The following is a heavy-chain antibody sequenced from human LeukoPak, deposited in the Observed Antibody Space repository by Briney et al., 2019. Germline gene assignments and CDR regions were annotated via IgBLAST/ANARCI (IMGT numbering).Heavy chain of an antibody. CDR1: GGSFSGYY. Sequence: PSETLSLTCAVSGGSFSGYYWTWIRQPPGKGLEWIGEINHSGSANYNPSLKSRVTISLDTSKNQFSLELTSVTAADTAIYCCARAVSGRFDYWGQGTLVTVSS. CDR2: INHSGSA. CDR3: ARAVSGRFDY. J-gene: IGHJ4*02. V-gene: IGHV4-34*01. D-gene: IGHD6-19*01.